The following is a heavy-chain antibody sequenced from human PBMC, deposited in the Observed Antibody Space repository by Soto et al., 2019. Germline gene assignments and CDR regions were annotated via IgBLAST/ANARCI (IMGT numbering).Heavy chain of an antibody. CDR3: AKSSGLASTFHFDY. D-gene: IGHD3-10*01. Sequence: QVQLVESGGGVVQPGRSLRLSCAASGFTFSSYGMHWVRQAPGKELEWVAVISYDGSNKYYADSVKGRFTISRDNSKNTLYLQMNSLRAEDTAVYYCAKSSGLASTFHFDYWGQGTLVTVSS. CDR2: ISYDGSNK. J-gene: IGHJ4*02. V-gene: IGHV3-30*18. CDR1: GFTFSSYG.